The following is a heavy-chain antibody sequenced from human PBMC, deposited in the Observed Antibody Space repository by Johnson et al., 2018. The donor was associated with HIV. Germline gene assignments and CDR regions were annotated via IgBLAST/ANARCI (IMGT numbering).Heavy chain of an antibody. D-gene: IGHD7-27*01. CDR1: GFTFSTYW. J-gene: IGHJ3*02. Sequence: VQLVESGGGLVQPGGSLTLSCAASGFTFSTYWMHWVRQAPGKGLVWVSRINSDGSSTSYADSVKGRFTISRDNSKNTLYLQMNSQRAEDTAVYYCAKDQGYWGDDAFDIWGQGTMVTVSS. CDR2: INSDGSST. CDR3: AKDQGYWGDDAFDI. V-gene: IGHV3-74*01.